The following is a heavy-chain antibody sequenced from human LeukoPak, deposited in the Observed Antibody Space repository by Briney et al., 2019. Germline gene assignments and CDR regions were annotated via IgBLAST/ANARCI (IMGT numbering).Heavy chain of an antibody. J-gene: IGHJ6*02. CDR3: ARHPGGVVGASFYYGMGV. CDR2: IYYSGST. CDR1: GGSISSYY. Sequence: SETLSLTCTVSGGSISSYYWSWIRQPPGKGLEWIGYIYYSGSTNYNPSLKSRVTISVDTSKNQFSLKLSSVTAADTAVYYCARHPGGVVGASFYYGMGVWGQGTTVTVSS. D-gene: IGHD2-15*01. V-gene: IGHV4-59*08.